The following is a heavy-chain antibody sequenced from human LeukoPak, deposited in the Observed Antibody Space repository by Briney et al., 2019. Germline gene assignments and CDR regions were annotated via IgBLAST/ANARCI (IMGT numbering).Heavy chain of an antibody. CDR1: GGTFSSYA. V-gene: IGHV1-69*13. CDR3: ARGPRGRGYCSSTSCYGPFDY. D-gene: IGHD2-2*01. Sequence: SVKVSCKASGGTFSSYAISWVRQAPGQGLEWMGGIIPIFGTANYAQKFQGRVTITADESTSTAYMELSSLRSEDTAVYYCARGPRGRGYCSSTSCYGPFDYWGQGTLVTVSS. CDR2: IIPIFGTA. J-gene: IGHJ4*02.